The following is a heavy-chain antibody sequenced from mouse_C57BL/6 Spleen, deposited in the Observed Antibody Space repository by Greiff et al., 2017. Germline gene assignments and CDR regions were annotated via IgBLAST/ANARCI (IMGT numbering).Heavy chain of an antibody. CDR2: IHPSDSDT. CDR1: GYTFTSYW. Sequence: QVHVKQPGAELVKPGASVKVSCKASGYTFTSYWMHWVKQRPGQGLEWIGRIHPSDSDTNYNQKFKGKATLTVDKSSSTAYMQLSSLTSEDSAVYYCAILGTRGYYAMDYWGQGTSVTVSS. V-gene: IGHV1-74*01. J-gene: IGHJ4*01. CDR3: AILGTRGYYAMDY. D-gene: IGHD3-1*01.